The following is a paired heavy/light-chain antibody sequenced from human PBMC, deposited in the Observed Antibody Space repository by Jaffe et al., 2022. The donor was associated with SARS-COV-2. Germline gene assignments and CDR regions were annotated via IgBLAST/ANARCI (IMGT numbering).Light chain of an antibody. V-gene: IGKV3-11*01. CDR1: QSVSSY. CDR2: DAS. CDR3: QQRSNWPGGFT. Sequence: EIVLTQSPATLSLSPGERATLSCRASQSVSSYLAWYQQKPGQAPRLLIYDASNRATGIPARFSGSGSGTDFTLTISSLEPEDFAVYYCQQRSNWPGGFTFGPGTKVDIK. J-gene: IGKJ3*01.
Heavy chain of an antibody. CDR3: AKGSYYDILTGYYKGGHYFDY. J-gene: IGHJ4*02. D-gene: IGHD3-9*01. CDR2: ISYDGSNK. CDR1: GFTFSSYG. V-gene: IGHV3-30*18. Sequence: QVQLVESGGGVVQPGRSLRLSCAASGFTFSSYGMHWVRQAPGKGLEWVAVISYDGSNKYYADSVKGRFTISRDNSKNTLYLQMNSLRAEDTAVYYCAKGSYYDILTGYYKGGHYFDYWGQGTLVTVSS.